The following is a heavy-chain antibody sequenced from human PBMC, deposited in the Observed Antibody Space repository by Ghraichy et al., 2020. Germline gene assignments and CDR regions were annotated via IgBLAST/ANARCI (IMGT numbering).Heavy chain of an antibody. CDR1: GFTFSSYA. CDR3: ARGAAYSSGWYEIDY. Sequence: GGSLRLSCAASGFTFSSYAMHWVRQAPGKGLEYVSAISSNGGSTYYANSVKGRFTISRDNSKNTLYLQIGSLRAEDMAVYYCARGAAYSSGWYEIDYWGQGTLVTVSS. V-gene: IGHV3-64*01. J-gene: IGHJ4*02. CDR2: ISSNGGST. D-gene: IGHD6-19*01.